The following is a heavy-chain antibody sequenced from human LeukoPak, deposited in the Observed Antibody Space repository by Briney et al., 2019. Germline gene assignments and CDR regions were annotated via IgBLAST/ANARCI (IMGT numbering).Heavy chain of an antibody. CDR1: GFTFSSYW. J-gene: IGHJ6*03. D-gene: IGHD2-21*02. Sequence: GGSLRLSCAASGFTFSSYWMSWVRQAPGKGLEWVANIKQDGSEKYYVNSVKGRFTISRDNAKNSLYLQMNSLRAEDTAVYYCASDIVVVTAIMDVWGKGTTVTVSS. V-gene: IGHV3-7*01. CDR3: ASDIVVVTAIMDV. CDR2: IKQDGSEK.